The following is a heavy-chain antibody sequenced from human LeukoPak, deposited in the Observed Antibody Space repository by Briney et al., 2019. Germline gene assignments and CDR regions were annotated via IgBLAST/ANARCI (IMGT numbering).Heavy chain of an antibody. CDR1: GYTLTELS. V-gene: IGHV1-24*01. J-gene: IGHJ3*02. CDR3: ATTIFAPAVAFDI. D-gene: IGHD3-3*01. Sequence: ASVKVSCKVSGYTLTELSMHWVRQAPGKGLEWMGGFDPEDGETIYAQKFQGRVTITEDTSTDTAYMELSSLRSEDTAVYHCATTIFAPAVAFDIWGQGTMVTVSS. CDR2: FDPEDGET.